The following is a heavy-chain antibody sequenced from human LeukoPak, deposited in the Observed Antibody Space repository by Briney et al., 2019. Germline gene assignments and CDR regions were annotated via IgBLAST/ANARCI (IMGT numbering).Heavy chain of an antibody. CDR2: IYYSGST. CDR1: GGSISSYH. V-gene: IGHV4-59*08. D-gene: IGHD3-22*01. J-gene: IGHJ1*01. Sequence: SETLSLTCPVSGGSISSYHWSWIRQPPGKGLEWIGYIYYSGSTNYNPSLKSRVTISVDTSKNQFSLKLSSGTAADTAVYYCARGVSYYDSSGYYNEYFQHWGQGTLVTVSS. CDR3: ARGVSYYDSSGYYNEYFQH.